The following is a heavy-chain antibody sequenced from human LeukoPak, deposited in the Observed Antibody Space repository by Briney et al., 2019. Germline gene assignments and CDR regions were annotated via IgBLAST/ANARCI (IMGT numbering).Heavy chain of an antibody. CDR3: TRHAGYSSQDY. J-gene: IGHJ4*02. Sequence: GGSLRLSCAASGFTFSGSAMHWVRQASGKGLEWVGRIRSKANSYATAYAASVIGRFTISRDDSKNTAYLQINSLKNEDTAVYFCTRHAGYSSQDYWGQGTLVTVSS. CDR1: GFTFSGSA. CDR2: IRSKANSYAT. D-gene: IGHD5-12*01. V-gene: IGHV3-73*01.